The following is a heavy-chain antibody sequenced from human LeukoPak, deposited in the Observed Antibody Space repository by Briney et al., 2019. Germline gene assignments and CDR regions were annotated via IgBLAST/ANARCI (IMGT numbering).Heavy chain of an antibody. CDR2: INHSGST. V-gene: IGHV4-39*07. CDR1: GGSISSGDYY. CDR3: ARVVAVAGRDY. J-gene: IGHJ4*02. Sequence: SETLSLTCTVSGGSISSGDYYWSWIRQPPGTGLEWIGEINHSGSTNYSPSLKSRVTISVDTSKNQFSLKLSSVTAADTAVYYCARVVAVAGRDYWGQGTLVTVSS. D-gene: IGHD6-19*01.